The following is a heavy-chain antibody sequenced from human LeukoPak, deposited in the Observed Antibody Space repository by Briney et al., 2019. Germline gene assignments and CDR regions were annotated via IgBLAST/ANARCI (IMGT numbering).Heavy chain of an antibody. J-gene: IGHJ6*03. CDR3: ARRTSRYYMDV. CDR2: IYYSGNT. V-gene: IGHV4-39*01. D-gene: IGHD2-2*01. Sequence: SENLSLTCTVSGGSISSSSYYWGWIRQPPGKGLEWIGSIYYSGNTYYNPSLKSRVTISVDTSKNQFPLKLSSVTAADTAVYYCARRTSRYYMDVWGKGTTVTVSS. CDR1: GGSISSSSYY.